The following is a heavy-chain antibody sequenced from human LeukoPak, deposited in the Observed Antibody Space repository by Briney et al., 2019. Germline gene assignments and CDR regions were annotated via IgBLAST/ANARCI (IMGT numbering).Heavy chain of an antibody. D-gene: IGHD6-19*01. V-gene: IGHV3-23*01. J-gene: IGHJ4*02. Sequence: GGSLRLSCAASGFTFDDYAMHWVRQAPGKGLEWVSGISGSGGSTYYADSVKGRFTISRDNSKNTLYLQMNSLRAEDTAVYYCAKDLIAVAGTDYWGQGTLVTVSS. CDR3: AKDLIAVAGTDY. CDR2: ISGSGGST. CDR1: GFTFDDYA.